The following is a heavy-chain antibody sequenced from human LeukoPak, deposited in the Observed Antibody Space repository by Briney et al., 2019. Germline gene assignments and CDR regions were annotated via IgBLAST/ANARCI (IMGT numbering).Heavy chain of an antibody. J-gene: IGHJ1*01. D-gene: IGHD3-22*01. V-gene: IGHV4-34*01. CDR3: ARGQRRYYDSSGYYYFN. CDR2: INHSGST. CDR1: GGSFSGYY. Sequence: SETLSLTCAVYGGSFSGYYWSWIRQPPGKGLEWIGEINHSGSTNYNPSVKSRVTISVDTSKNQFSLELSSVTAADTAVYYCARGQRRYYDSSGYYYFNWGQGTLVTVSS.